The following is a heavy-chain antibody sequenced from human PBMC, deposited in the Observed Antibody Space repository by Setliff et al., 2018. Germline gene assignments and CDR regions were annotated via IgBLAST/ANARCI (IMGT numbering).Heavy chain of an antibody. CDR1: LGSFTGYY. J-gene: IGHJ6*03. D-gene: IGHD4-17*01. V-gene: IGHV4-34*01. CDR2: INHSGGI. CDR3: ARAVRGYYDFYYMDA. Sequence: SETLSLTCSLELGSFTGYYWTWIRRVPGKGLEWIGGINHSGGINYNPSLKSRVIISLDQSMSQFSLKVTSVSAAGTAIYYCARAVRGYYDFYYMDAWDKGATVTVSS.